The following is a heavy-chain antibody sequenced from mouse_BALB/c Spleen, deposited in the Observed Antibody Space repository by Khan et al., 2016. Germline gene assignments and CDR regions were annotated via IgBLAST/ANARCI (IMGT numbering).Heavy chain of an antibody. CDR2: INSDGGST. CDR1: EYEFPSHD. CDR3: ARRYYGHFWFAY. V-gene: IGHV5-2*01. Sequence: EVELVESGGGLVQPGESLKLSCESNEYEFPSHDMSWVRKTPEKRLELVAAINSDGGSTYYPDTMERRFIISRDNTKKTLYLQMSSLRSEDTALFSCARRYYGHFWFAYWGQGTLVTVSA. J-gene: IGHJ3*01. D-gene: IGHD2-1*01.